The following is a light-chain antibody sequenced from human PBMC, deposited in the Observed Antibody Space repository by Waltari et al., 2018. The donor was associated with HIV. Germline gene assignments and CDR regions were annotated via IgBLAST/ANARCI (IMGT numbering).Light chain of an antibody. CDR1: QTVHSD. V-gene: IGKV3-15*01. J-gene: IGKJ4*02. CDR2: GAS. Sequence: DIVMTQSPATLSVSPGERAALSCRASQTVHSDLACYQQKLSQPPRLLVSGASTRPTGNPAMFSGSGYGTDFTLIISSLQSDDFAIYFCQQYKDWPLTFGRGTKVEIK. CDR3: QQYKDWPLT.